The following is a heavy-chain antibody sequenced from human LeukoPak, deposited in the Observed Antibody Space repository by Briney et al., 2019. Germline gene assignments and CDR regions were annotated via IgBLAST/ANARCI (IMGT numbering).Heavy chain of an antibody. V-gene: IGHV4-34*01. D-gene: IGHD3-22*01. CDR2: INHSGST. Sequence: SETLSLTCTVSGGSISGYYWSWIRQPPGKGLEWIGEINHSGSTNYNPSLKSRVTISVDTSKNQFSLKLSSVTAADTAVYYCARGRATYYYDSSGYYRYWGQGTLVTVSS. CDR1: GGSISGYY. CDR3: ARGRATYYYDSSGYYRY. J-gene: IGHJ4*02.